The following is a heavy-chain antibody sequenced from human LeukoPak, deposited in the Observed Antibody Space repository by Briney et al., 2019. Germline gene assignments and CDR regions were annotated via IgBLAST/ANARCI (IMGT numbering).Heavy chain of an antibody. J-gene: IGHJ5*02. V-gene: IGHV4-39*07. CDR3: AGLHDSRLNWFAP. CDR2: VYYSGIT. CDR1: GGSITSNPYY. D-gene: IGHD2-15*01. Sequence: SETLSLTCTVSGGSITSNPYYWGWIRQPPGKGLEWIGNVYYSGITSYSPSPKSRVTISVDMSKNRFSLRLSSVTAADTAIYYCAGLHDSRLNWFAPWGQGTLVTVSS.